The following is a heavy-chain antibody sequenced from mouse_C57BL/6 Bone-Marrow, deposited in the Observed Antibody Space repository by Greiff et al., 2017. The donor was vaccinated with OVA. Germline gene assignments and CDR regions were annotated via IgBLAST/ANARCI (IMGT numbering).Heavy chain of an antibody. J-gene: IGHJ1*03. CDR1: GFNIKDDY. Sequence: VHVKQSGAELVRPGASVKLSCTASGFNIKDDYMHWVKQRPEQGLEWIGSIDPENGDTEYASKFQGKATITADTSSNTAYLQLSSLTSEDTAVYYCTSYSNYEGWYFDVWGTGTTVTVSS. CDR2: IDPENGDT. D-gene: IGHD2-5*01. CDR3: TSYSNYEGWYFDV. V-gene: IGHV14-4*01.